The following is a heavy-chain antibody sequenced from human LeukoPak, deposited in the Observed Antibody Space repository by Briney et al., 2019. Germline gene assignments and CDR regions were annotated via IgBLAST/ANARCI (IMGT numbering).Heavy chain of an antibody. CDR2: INPNSGCT. CDR3: AREGSECSSTSCYVWLNWFDP. D-gene: IGHD2-2*01. V-gene: IGHV1-2*02. Sequence: AASVKVSCKDSGYTFTGYYMHWVRQAPGQGLEGMGWINPNSGCTNYAQKFQGRVTMTRDTSISTAYMELSRLRSDETAVYYCAREGSECSSTSCYVWLNWFDPWGQGTLVTVSS. CDR1: GYTFTGYY. J-gene: IGHJ5*02.